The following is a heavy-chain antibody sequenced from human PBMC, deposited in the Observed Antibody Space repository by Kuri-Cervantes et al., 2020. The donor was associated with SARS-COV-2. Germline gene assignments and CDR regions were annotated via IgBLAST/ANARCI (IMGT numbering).Heavy chain of an antibody. CDR2: INHSGST. D-gene: IGHD6-13*01. V-gene: IGHV4-34*01. Sequence: SETLSLTCAVYGGSFSGYYWSWIRQPPGKGLEWIGEINHSGSTNYNPSLKSRVTISVDTSKNQFSLKLSSVTAADTAVYYCAKDPGVSSYSRSVKENWFDPWGQGTLVTVSS. CDR3: AKDPGVSSYSRSVKENWFDP. CDR1: GGSFSGYY. J-gene: IGHJ5*02.